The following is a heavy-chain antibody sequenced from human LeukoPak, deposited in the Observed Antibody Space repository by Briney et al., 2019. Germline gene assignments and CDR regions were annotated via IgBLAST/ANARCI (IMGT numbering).Heavy chain of an antibody. CDR2: IYYSGST. J-gene: IGHJ6*03. D-gene: IGHD3-10*01. Sequence: SETLSLTCTVSGGSISSSSYYRGWIRQPPGKGLEWIGYIYYSGSTNYNPSLKSRVTISVDTSKNQFSLKLSSVTAADTAVYYCARGPNSRGGAYYYYYMDVWGKGTTVTVSS. V-gene: IGHV4-61*05. CDR3: ARGPNSRGGAYYYYYMDV. CDR1: GGSISSSSYY.